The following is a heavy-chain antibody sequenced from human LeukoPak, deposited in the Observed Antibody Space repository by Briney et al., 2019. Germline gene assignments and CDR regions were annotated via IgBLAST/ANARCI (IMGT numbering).Heavy chain of an antibody. CDR1: GYTFTIYD. Sequence: ASVKVSCKASGYTFTIYDINWVRQATGQGLEWMGWMNPNSGNTGYAQKFQGRVTMTRNTSISTAYMELSSLRSEDTAVYYCARGVERTIFGVVIPVPYYYYMDVWGKGTTVTVSS. D-gene: IGHD3-3*01. CDR3: ARGVERTIFGVVIPVPYYYYMDV. J-gene: IGHJ6*03. CDR2: MNPNSGNT. V-gene: IGHV1-8*01.